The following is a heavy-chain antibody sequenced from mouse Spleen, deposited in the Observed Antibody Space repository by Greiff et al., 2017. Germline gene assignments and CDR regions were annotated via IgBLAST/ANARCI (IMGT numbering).Heavy chain of an antibody. CDR3: AKGDSTMITWAY. CDR2: INPNNGGT. CDR1: GYTFTDYY. V-gene: IGHV1-26*01. J-gene: IGHJ3*01. Sequence: EVQLQQSGPELVKPGASVKISCKASGYTFTDYYMNWVKQSHGKSLEWIGDINPNNGGTSYNQKFKGKATLTVDKSSSTAYMELRSLTSEDSAVYYCAKGDSTMITWAYWGQGTLVTVSA. D-gene: IGHD2-4*01.